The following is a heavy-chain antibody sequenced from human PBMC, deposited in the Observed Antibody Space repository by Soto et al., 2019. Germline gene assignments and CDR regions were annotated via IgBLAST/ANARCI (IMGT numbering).Heavy chain of an antibody. D-gene: IGHD3-10*01. V-gene: IGHV1-46*01. Sequence: QVQLVQSGAEVKKPAASVKVSCTASGYTFTSYYMPWVRQAPGQGLEWLGIINPSGGSTSYAQKFQGRVTMTRATYTSTVYMEMSRLRSEDKAVYYCARGPSMVRGVSVGPYYGMEFWGQGTTVTVSS. CDR2: INPSGGST. CDR3: ARGPSMVRGVSVGPYYGMEF. CDR1: GYTFTSYY. J-gene: IGHJ6*02.